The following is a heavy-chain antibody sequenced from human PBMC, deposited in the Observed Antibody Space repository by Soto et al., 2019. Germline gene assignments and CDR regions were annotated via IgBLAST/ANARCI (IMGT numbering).Heavy chain of an antibody. CDR3: ARDFTIVGVVIPAYLDL. V-gene: IGHV3-48*02. Sequence: GGSLRLSCAASGFTFSSYSMNWVRQAPGKGLEWVSYISSRSSTIYYADSAKGRFTISRDNAKNSLYLQMNSLRDEDTAVDYCARDFTIVGVVIPAYLDLWGEVTTVTVSS. J-gene: IGHJ6*04. CDR1: GFTFSSYS. D-gene: IGHD3-3*01. CDR2: ISSRSSTI.